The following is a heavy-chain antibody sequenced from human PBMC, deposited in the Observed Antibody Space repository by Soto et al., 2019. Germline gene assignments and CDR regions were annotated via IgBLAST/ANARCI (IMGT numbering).Heavy chain of an antibody. CDR1: GYIFTTYG. CDR3: ARGRYGDY. D-gene: IGHD1-1*01. J-gene: IGHJ4*02. Sequence: QVHLVQSGAEVKKPGASVKVSCKGSGYIFTTYGITWVRQAPGQGLEWMGWISAHNGNTNYAQKLQGRGTVTRDPSTSTAYMGLRNLRSDDTAVYYCARGRYGDYWGQGALVTVSS. V-gene: IGHV1-18*01. CDR2: ISAHNGNT.